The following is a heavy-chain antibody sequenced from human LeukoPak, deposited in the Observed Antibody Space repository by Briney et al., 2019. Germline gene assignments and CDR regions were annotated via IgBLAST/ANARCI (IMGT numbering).Heavy chain of an antibody. D-gene: IGHD4-17*01. Sequence: GGSLRLSCAASGFTFSSYAMHWVRQAPGKGLEWVAVISYDGSNKYYADSVKGRFTISRDNSKNTLYLQMNSLRAEDTAVYYCARDYDDAFDIWGKGTTVTVSS. CDR3: ARDYDDAFDI. J-gene: IGHJ3*02. CDR2: ISYDGSNK. CDR1: GFTFSSYA. V-gene: IGHV3-30-3*01.